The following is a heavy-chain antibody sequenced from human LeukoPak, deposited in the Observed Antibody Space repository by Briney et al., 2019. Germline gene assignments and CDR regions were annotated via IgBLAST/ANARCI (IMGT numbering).Heavy chain of an antibody. CDR2: ISSSGSTI. V-gene: IGHV3-11*04. CDR3: AREARDYYYYYMDV. J-gene: IGHJ6*03. CDR1: GFTFSDYY. Sequence: GGSLRLSCAASGFTFSDYYMSWIRKAPGKGLEWVSYISSSGSTIYYADSVKGRFTISRDNAKNSLYLQMHSLRAEDTAVYYCAREARDYYYYYMDVWGKGTTVTVSS.